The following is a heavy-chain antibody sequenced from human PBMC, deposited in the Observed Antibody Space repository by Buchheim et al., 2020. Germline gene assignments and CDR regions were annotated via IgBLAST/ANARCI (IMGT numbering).Heavy chain of an antibody. J-gene: IGHJ4*02. CDR2: ISYSGST. CDR3: ARGYSGFAPDY. CDR1: GGSINSYY. V-gene: IGHV4-59*01. D-gene: IGHD5-12*01. Sequence: QVQLQESGPGLVKPSETLSLTCTVSGGSINSYYWSWIRQPPGKGLEWIGYISYSGSTNYNPSLQSRVTISVEPPMNQFALKVSSVTAADTAVYYCARGYSGFAPDYGGKGTL.